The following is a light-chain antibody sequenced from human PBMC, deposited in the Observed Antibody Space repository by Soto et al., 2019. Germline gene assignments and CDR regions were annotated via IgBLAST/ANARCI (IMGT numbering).Light chain of an antibody. J-gene: IGKJ5*01. Sequence: EIVMTQSPATLSVSPGERATLSCRASQSVSGNLAWYQQKPGQAPRLLIYGASTRANGIPARFSGSGSGTEFTLPISSLQSEDFAVYYCQQYNNWFSITFGQGTRLEIK. CDR3: QQYNNWFSIT. CDR2: GAS. V-gene: IGKV3-15*01. CDR1: QSVSGN.